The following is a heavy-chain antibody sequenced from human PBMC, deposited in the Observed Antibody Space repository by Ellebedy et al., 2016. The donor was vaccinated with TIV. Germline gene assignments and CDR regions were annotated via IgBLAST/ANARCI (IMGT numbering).Heavy chain of an antibody. Sequence: GGSLRLSXEASGFTFSIYSMNWVCQAPGKGLEWVSYIGGSTSAMFYADSVKGRFTISRDNAESSLYLLMNSLRAEDTAVYYCAREIGNPRAFDIWGQGTMVTVSS. CDR1: GFTFSIYS. CDR2: IGGSTSAM. D-gene: IGHD4-23*01. V-gene: IGHV3-48*01. J-gene: IGHJ3*02. CDR3: AREIGNPRAFDI.